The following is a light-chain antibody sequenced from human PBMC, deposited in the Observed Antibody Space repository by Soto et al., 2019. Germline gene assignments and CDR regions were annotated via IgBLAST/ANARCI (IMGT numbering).Light chain of an antibody. Sequence: QSVLTQSPSASASLGASVKLTCTLSSGHSNYAIAWHQQQSEKGARYLMKLNSDGSHSKGDGIPDRFSGSSSGAERSLTISSLQSEDEAVYYCQTWGSGIVVFGGGTKVTVL. V-gene: IGLV4-69*01. CDR3: QTWGSGIVV. CDR1: SGHSNYA. J-gene: IGLJ2*01. CDR2: LNSDGSH.